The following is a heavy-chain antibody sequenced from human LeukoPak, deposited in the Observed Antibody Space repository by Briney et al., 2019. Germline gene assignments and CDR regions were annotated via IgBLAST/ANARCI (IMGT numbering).Heavy chain of an antibody. J-gene: IGHJ4*02. V-gene: IGHV1-69*13. CDR3: ARARGRGVFNDY. CDR2: IIPIFGTA. D-gene: IGHD3-10*01. CDR1: GGTFSSYA. Sequence: ASVKVSCKASGGTFSSYAISWVRQAPGQGLEWMGGIIPIFGTANYAQKFQGRVTITADESTSTAYMELSSLRAEDTAVYYCARARGRGVFNDYWGQGTLVTVSS.